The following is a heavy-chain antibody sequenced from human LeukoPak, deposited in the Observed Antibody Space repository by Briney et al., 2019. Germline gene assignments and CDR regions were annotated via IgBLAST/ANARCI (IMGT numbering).Heavy chain of an antibody. D-gene: IGHD1-26*01. V-gene: IGHV3-7*01. CDR3: ARGLTLGNP. Sequence: GVSLRLPCAVSVFTFSHYRMTWLRHATGRGVEWVANIKRDESEKHSADSVRGRFNISRDNAKNSLYLQMNSLRAEDTAVYYCARGLTLGNPWGQGTLVTVS. CDR1: VFTFSHYR. J-gene: IGHJ5*02. CDR2: IKRDESEK.